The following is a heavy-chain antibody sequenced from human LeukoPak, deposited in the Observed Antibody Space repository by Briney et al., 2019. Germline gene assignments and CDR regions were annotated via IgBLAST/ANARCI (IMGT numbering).Heavy chain of an antibody. CDR1: GFTFRNYG. V-gene: IGHV3-30*18. J-gene: IGHJ4*02. CDR3: AKTSGSSGYYPFDY. D-gene: IGHD3-22*01. Sequence: GGSLRLSCAASGFTFRNYGMHWVRQAPGKGLEWVAVISYDGSNKYYADSVKGRFTISRDNSKNTLCLQMNSLRAEDTAVYYCAKTSGSSGYYPFDYWGQGTLVTVSS. CDR2: ISYDGSNK.